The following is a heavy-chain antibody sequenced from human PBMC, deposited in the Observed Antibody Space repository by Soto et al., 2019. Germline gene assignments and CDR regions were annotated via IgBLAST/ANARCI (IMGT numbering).Heavy chain of an antibody. J-gene: IGHJ6*02. CDR2: INHSGST. V-gene: IGHV4-34*01. Sequence: SETLSLTCAVYGGSFSGYYWSWIRQPPGKGLEWIGEINHSGSTNYNPSLKSRVTISVDTSKNQFSLKLSSVTAADTAVYYCARVDSSSWYRTMYGMDVWGQGTTVTVSS. D-gene: IGHD6-13*01. CDR3: ARVDSSSWYRTMYGMDV. CDR1: GGSFSGYY.